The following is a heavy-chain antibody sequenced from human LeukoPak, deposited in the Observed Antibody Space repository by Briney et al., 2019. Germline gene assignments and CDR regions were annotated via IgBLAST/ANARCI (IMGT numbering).Heavy chain of an antibody. D-gene: IGHD3-9*01. CDR3: AKDIAPPDYDILTGYYNDAAFDI. V-gene: IGHV3-48*03. CDR1: GFTFSSYE. CDR2: ISSSGSTI. J-gene: IGHJ3*02. Sequence: PGGSLRLSCAASGFTFSSYEMNWVRQAPGKGLEWVSYISSSGSTIYYADSVKGRFTISRDNAKNSLYLQMNSLRAEDTALYYCAKDIAPPDYDILTGYYNDAAFDIWGQGTMVTVSS.